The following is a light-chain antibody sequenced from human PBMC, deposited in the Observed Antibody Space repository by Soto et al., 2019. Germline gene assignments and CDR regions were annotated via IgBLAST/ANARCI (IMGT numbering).Light chain of an antibody. J-gene: IGKJ5*01. CDR2: GAS. Sequence: IVMSQSPLTLSVSTGERVTLSCRASQSVSSNLAWYHQRPGQAPRLLIYGASTRDTGIPARFSGSGSGTEFTLSISSLQSEDFALYYCQQYNNWPLTFGQGTRLEIK. CDR3: QQYNNWPLT. CDR1: QSVSSN. V-gene: IGKV3-15*01.